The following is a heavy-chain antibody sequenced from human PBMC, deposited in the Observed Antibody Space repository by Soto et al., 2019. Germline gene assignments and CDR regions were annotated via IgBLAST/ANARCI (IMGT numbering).Heavy chain of an antibody. CDR3: ARGDYYDSSGYCSEYFQH. D-gene: IGHD3-22*01. CDR1: GGSARGYY. J-gene: IGHJ1*01. V-gene: IGHV4-34*01. Sequence: SETLSLTCAAYGGSARGYYLSWIRQPPGKRLEWIGEINHSGSTNYNPSLKSRVTISVDTSKNHFSLMLSSVTAADTAVYYCARGDYYDSSGYCSEYFQHWGQGTLVTVSS. CDR2: INHSGST.